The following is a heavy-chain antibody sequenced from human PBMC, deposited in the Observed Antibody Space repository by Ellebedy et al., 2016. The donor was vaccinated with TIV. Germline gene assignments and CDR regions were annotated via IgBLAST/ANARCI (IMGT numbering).Heavy chain of an antibody. V-gene: IGHV3-30-3*01. CDR1: GFTLSSYA. D-gene: IGHD6-19*01. Sequence: GVSLRLSXAASGFTLSSYAMHWVRQAPGKGLEWVSVVSYDGSNEYYADSVKGRFTISRDNSKHTLYLQMNRLRAEDTALYYCARASGIALASDYFNYWGQGTLVTVSS. CDR2: VSYDGSNE. CDR3: ARASGIALASDYFNY. J-gene: IGHJ4*02.